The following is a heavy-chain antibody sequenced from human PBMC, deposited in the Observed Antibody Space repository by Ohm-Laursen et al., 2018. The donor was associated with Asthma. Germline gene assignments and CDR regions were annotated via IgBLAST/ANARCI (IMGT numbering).Heavy chain of an antibody. Sequence: SLRLSCTASGFTFGTYGMHWVRQAPGKGLEWVAVISYDGSKKYYADSVQGRFTISRDNAKNSLYLQMNSLRAEDTAVYYCARDLGYSYAGGYFDYWGQGTLVTVSS. J-gene: IGHJ4*02. D-gene: IGHD5-18*01. CDR1: GFTFGTYG. CDR2: ISYDGSKK. V-gene: IGHV3-30*03. CDR3: ARDLGYSYAGGYFDY.